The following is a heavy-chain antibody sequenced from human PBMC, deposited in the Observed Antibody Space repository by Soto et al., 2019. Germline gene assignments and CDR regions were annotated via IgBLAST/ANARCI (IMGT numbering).Heavy chain of an antibody. Sequence: QIQLVQSGTEVKRPGASVKVSCRVAGYTFTGYGISWMRQAPGQGLERMGWVSGSNGDTKYVENYQGRVTMTIDTSTSTAYMELRSLRSDDTAVYYCARDISYYHDDSGYYNFDYWGQGTLVTVSP. D-gene: IGHD3-22*01. CDR3: ARDISYYHDDSGYYNFDY. V-gene: IGHV1-18*01. J-gene: IGHJ4*02. CDR1: GYTFTGYG. CDR2: VSGSNGDT.